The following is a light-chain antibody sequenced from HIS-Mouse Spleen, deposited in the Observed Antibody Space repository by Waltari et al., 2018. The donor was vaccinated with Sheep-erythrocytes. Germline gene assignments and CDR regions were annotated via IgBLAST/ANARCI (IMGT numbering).Light chain of an antibody. CDR3: CSYAGSSTPWV. CDR1: SSDVGSYNL. V-gene: IGLV2-23*01. CDR2: ESS. Sequence: QSALTQPASVSGSPGQSITISCTGTSSDVGSYNLVSWYQQHPGKAPKRLIYESSQRPSGVSNRFSGSNAGNTASLTISGLQAEDEADYYCCSYAGSSTPWVFGGGTKLTVL. J-gene: IGLJ3*02.